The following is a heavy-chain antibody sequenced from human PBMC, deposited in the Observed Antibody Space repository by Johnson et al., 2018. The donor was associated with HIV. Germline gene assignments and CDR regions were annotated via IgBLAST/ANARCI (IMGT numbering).Heavy chain of an antibody. CDR1: GFTFSAYY. J-gene: IGHJ3*02. CDR3: ARAPRPDAFDI. V-gene: IGHV3-11*01. Sequence: QVQLVESGGGVVQSGRSLRLSCAASGFTFSAYYMSWIRQAPGKGLEWVSYISSSGSTIYYADSVKGRVTISSDNSKNTVYLQRNSLRAEDTAVYYCARAPRPDAFDIWGQGTKVTVSS. CDR2: ISSSGSTI.